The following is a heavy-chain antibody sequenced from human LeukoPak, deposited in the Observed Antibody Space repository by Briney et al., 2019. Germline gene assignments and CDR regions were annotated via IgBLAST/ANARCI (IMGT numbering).Heavy chain of an antibody. J-gene: IGHJ4*02. CDR1: GFTFSSYA. V-gene: IGHV3-23*01. Sequence: GGSLRLSCAASGFTFSSYAMSGVRQAPGKGLEWVSGISESGGSTYYADSVKGRFTISRDNSKNTLYLQMNSLRAEDTAVYYCARDLYGSKPKNFDYWGQGTLVTVSS. CDR3: ARDLYGSKPKNFDY. D-gene: IGHD6-13*01. CDR2: ISESGGST.